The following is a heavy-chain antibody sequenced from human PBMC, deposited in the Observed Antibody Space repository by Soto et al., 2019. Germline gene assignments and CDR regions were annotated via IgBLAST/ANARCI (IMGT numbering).Heavy chain of an antibody. V-gene: IGHV3-30-3*01. CDR2: ISKGGSNL. D-gene: IGHD6-19*01. Sequence: PGGSLRLSCAGSGFSFSEYAMHWVRQAPGKGLEWVTVISKGGSNLYFADSVKGRFTISRDNSKNTLYLQMNSLRSEDTAVYYCAREVEYTSAFGISSSFDYWGQGTLVTVSS. CDR1: GFSFSEYA. J-gene: IGHJ4*02. CDR3: AREVEYTSAFGISSSFDY.